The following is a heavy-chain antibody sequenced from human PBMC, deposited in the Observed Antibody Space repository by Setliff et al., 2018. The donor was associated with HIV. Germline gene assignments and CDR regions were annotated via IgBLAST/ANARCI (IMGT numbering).Heavy chain of an antibody. CDR1: GYTFSNYY. V-gene: IGHV1-46*01. D-gene: IGHD3-16*01. CDR2: INPSAVT. Sequence: GASVKVSCKASGYTFSNYYIHWVRRAPGQGLEWMGIINPSAVTSYGQKFQGRLTVTRDTSTSTVYMDLSSLRSEDTAVYYCVRGGGSSAYPPFEYWGQGTLVTVSS. CDR3: VRGGGSSAYPPFEY. J-gene: IGHJ4*02.